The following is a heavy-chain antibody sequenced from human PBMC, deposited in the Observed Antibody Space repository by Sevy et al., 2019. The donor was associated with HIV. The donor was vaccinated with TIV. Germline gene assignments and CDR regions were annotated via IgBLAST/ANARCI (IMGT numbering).Heavy chain of an antibody. J-gene: IGHJ4*02. CDR2: ISSDGSST. CDR3: ARHRGGVVDY. Sequence: GGSLRLSCAASGFTFSSYWMHWVRQAPGKGQVWVSRISSDGSSTKYADSVKGRFTISRDNAKNTLYLQMNSLRAEDTAVYYCARHRGGVVDYWGQGTLVTVSS. CDR1: GFTFSSYW. D-gene: IGHD3-16*01. V-gene: IGHV3-74*03.